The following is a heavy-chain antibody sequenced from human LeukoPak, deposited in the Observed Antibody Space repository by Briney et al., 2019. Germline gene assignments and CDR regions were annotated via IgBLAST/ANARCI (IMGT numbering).Heavy chain of an antibody. CDR2: IYYSGST. Sequence: SETLSLTCTVSGGSIGSSSYYWGWIRQPPGKGLEWIGSIYYSGSTYYNPSLKSRVTISVDTSKNQFSLKLSSVTAADTAVYYCARVPHYYDSSNAFDIWGQGTMVTVSS. J-gene: IGHJ3*02. D-gene: IGHD3-22*01. CDR3: ARVPHYYDSSNAFDI. CDR1: GGSIGSSSYY. V-gene: IGHV4-39*01.